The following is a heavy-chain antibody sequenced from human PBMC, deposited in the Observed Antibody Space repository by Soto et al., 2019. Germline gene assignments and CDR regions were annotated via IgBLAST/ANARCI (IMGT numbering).Heavy chain of an antibody. J-gene: IGHJ5*02. Sequence: SVKVSCKASGGTFSSYSISLVRQAPGQGLEWMVGIIPIFGTANYAQKFQGRVTITADNSTSTAYMEMSSLSSEETAMDYCARSSAGVFGISLEAPKWSAASGQTSLVAVA. V-gene: IGHV1-69*06. CDR1: GGTFSSYS. D-gene: IGHD3-10*02. CDR2: IIPIFGTA. CDR3: ARSSAGVFGISLEAPKWSAA.